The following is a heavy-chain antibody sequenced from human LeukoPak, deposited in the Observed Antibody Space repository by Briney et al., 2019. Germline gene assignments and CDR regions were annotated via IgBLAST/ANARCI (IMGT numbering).Heavy chain of an antibody. CDR2: ISTYNGDT. CDR3: ALIPYCTTATCYYFDF. D-gene: IGHD2-2*01. V-gene: IGHV1-18*01. J-gene: IGHJ4*02. Sequence: ASVKVSCKASGYTFTTYGISWVRQAPGQGLEWMGWISTYNGDTNYAQKLQGRVTMTADTSTSTTYMELRSLRSDDTAVYYCALIPYCTTATCYYFDFWGQGALVTVSS. CDR1: GYTFTTYG.